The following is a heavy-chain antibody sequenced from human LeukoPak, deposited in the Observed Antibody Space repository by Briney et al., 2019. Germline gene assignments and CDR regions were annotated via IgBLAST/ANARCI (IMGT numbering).Heavy chain of an antibody. CDR1: GITFCSYA. Sequence: GGSLRLSCAASGITFCSYAMSWVRQAPGEGLEWVSVISGNGGGTYYADSVKGRFTISRDNSKNTLYLQMNSLRVEDTAVYYCARVGVLGATRYFDCWGQGTLVTVSS. V-gene: IGHV3-23*01. CDR2: ISGNGGGT. D-gene: IGHD1-26*01. CDR3: ARVGVLGATRYFDC. J-gene: IGHJ4*02.